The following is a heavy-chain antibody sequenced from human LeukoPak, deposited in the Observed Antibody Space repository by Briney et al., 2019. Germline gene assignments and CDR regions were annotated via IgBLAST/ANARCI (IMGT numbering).Heavy chain of an antibody. V-gene: IGHV3-23*01. CDR3: AKDLVTFGGVIVAFDY. Sequence: SGGSLRLSCAASGFTFSSYAMSWVRQAPGKGLEWVSAISGSGGSTYYADSVKGRFTISRDNSKNTLYLQMNSLRAEDTAVYYCAKDLVTFGGVIVAFDYWGQGTLVTVSS. CDR2: ISGSGGST. D-gene: IGHD3-16*02. J-gene: IGHJ4*02. CDR1: GFTFSSYA.